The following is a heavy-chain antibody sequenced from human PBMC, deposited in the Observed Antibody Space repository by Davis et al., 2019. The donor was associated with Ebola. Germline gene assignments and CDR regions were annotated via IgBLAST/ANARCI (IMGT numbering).Heavy chain of an antibody. CDR1: GFSFSTYG. V-gene: IGHV3-30*18. CDR2: ISYDGSET. J-gene: IGHJ6*04. D-gene: IGHD3-10*01. Sequence: GESLKISCAASGFSFSTYGIHWVRQTPGKGLEWVAVISYDGSETYYADSVKGRFTISRDNSQNTLFLQMSSLRAEDTAIYYCAKDRTYYYYPSGNTGFFGMDVWGKGTTVTVSS. CDR3: AKDRTYYYYPSGNTGFFGMDV.